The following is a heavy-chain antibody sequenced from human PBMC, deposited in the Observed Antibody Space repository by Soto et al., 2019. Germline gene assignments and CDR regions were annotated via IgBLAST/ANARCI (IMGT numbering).Heavy chain of an antibody. CDR1: GFTFDDYA. V-gene: IGHV3-9*01. D-gene: IGHD2-2*01. J-gene: IGHJ6*02. CDR2: ISGNSGSI. Sequence: EVQLVESGGGLVQPGRSLRLSCAASGFTFDDYAMHWVRQAPGKGLEWVAGISGNSGSIGYADSVKGRFTISRDNAKNSLYLHMNSLRAEDTALYYCAKDIGRCSSTSCYHYGMDVWGQGTTVTVSS. CDR3: AKDIGRCSSTSCYHYGMDV.